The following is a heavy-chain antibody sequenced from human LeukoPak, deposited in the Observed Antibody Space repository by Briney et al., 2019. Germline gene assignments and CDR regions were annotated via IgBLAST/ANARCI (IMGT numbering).Heavy chain of an antibody. V-gene: IGHV3-30*04. D-gene: IGHD3-22*01. CDR1: GFTFSSYA. CDR3: ARGDYYDTAYNWFDP. J-gene: IGHJ5*02. CDR2: ISYDGSNK. Sequence: GGSLRLSCAASGFTFSSYAMHWVRQAPGKGLEWVAVISYDGSNKYYADSVKGRFTISRDNSKNTLYLQMNSLRAEDTAVYYCARGDYYDTAYNWFDPWGQGTLVTVSS.